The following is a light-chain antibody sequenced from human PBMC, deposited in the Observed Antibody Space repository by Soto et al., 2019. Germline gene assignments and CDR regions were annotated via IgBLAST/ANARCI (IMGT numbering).Light chain of an antibody. V-gene: IGKV3-15*01. CDR2: GAS. J-gene: IGKJ4*01. CDR3: QHYNNWPLP. Sequence: LMTQSPDTLSVSPGERATLSCRASQSVSSNLAWYQQKPGQAPRLLIYGASTRASSIPARFSGSGSGTEFTLIISSLQSEDFAIYSCQHYNNWPLPFGGGTKAAIK. CDR1: QSVSSN.